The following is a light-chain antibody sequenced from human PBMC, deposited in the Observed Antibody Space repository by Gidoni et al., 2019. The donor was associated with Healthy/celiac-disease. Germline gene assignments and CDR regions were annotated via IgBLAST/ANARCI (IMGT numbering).Light chain of an antibody. CDR3: QQSYSTPRT. CDR2: AAS. V-gene: IGKV1-39*01. CDR1: QSISSY. Sequence: DIQVTQSPSSLSASVGDRVTITCRVSQSISSYLNWYQQKPGKAPKLLIYAASSLQSGVPSRFSGSGSGTDFTLTISRLQPEDFATYYCQQSYSTPRTFGQGTKVEIK. J-gene: IGKJ1*01.